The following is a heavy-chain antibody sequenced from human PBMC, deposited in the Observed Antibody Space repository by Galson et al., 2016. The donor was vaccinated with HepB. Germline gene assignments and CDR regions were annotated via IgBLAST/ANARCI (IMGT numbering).Heavy chain of an antibody. CDR2: IYYSGTT. J-gene: IGHJ2*01. CDR1: GGSIRSGSFY. V-gene: IGHV4-31*03. D-gene: IGHD3-22*01. Sequence: TLSLTCTVSGGSIRSGSFYWMWIRQHPGRGPEWLGYIYYSGTTFYNPSLKSRLTMSVDTSKNHFSLMLTSVTAADTAMYYCARRRTSGYYPWYFDLWGSGTLVIVTS. CDR3: ARRRTSGYYPWYFDL.